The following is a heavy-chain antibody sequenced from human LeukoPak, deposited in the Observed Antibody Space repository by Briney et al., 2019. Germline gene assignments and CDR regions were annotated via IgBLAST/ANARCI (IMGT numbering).Heavy chain of an antibody. CDR3: AKGGGTGYSSSWYSN. CDR2: IKQDGGEK. Sequence: GGSLRLSCAASGFTFSSYWMSWVRQAPGKGLEWVANIKQDGGEKYYVDSVKGRFTISRDNAKNSLHLQMNSLRPEDTAVHYCAKGGGTGYSSSWYSNWGQGTLVTVSS. J-gene: IGHJ4*02. D-gene: IGHD6-13*01. V-gene: IGHV3-7*01. CDR1: GFTFSSYW.